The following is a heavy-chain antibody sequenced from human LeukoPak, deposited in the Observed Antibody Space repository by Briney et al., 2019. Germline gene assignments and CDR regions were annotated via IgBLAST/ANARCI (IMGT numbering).Heavy chain of an antibody. V-gene: IGHV3-21*01. D-gene: IGHD3-10*01. CDR3: ARVPMVRGVIITTFPIDY. J-gene: IGHJ4*02. Sequence: PGGSLRLSCAASGFTFSSYSMNWVRQAPGKGLEWVSSISSSSSYIYYADSVKGRFTIPRDNAKNSLYLQMNSLRAEDTAVYYCARVPMVRGVIITTFPIDYWGQGTLVTVSS. CDR2: ISSSSSYI. CDR1: GFTFSSYS.